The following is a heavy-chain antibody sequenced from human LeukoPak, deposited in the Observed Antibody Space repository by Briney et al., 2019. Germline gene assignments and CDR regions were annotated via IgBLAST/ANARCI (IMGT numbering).Heavy chain of an antibody. J-gene: IGHJ4*02. V-gene: IGHV3-9*03. CDR3: AKDGYGSGSYYTLGKYYFDY. CDR2: ISWNSGCI. D-gene: IGHD3-10*01. Sequence: PGRSLRLSCAASGFTFDDYAMHWVRQAPGKGLEWVSGISWNSGCIGYADSVKGRFTISRDNAKNSLYLQMNSLRAEDMALYYCAKDGYGSGSYYTLGKYYFDYWGQGTLVTVSS. CDR1: GFTFDDYA.